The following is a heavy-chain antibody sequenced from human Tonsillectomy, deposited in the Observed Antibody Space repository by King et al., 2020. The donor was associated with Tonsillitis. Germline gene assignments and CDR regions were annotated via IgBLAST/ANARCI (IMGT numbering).Heavy chain of an antibody. CDR2: INHSGST. CDR3: ARDISFFDY. CDR1: GGSFSGYY. J-gene: IGHJ4*02. Sequence: VQLQQWGAGLLKPSETLSLTCAVHGGSFSGYYWSWIRQPPGKGLEWIGEINHSGSTNYNPSLKSRVTISVDTSKNQFSLKLSSMTAADTAVYYCARDISFFDYWDQGTLVTVSS. V-gene: IGHV4-34*01.